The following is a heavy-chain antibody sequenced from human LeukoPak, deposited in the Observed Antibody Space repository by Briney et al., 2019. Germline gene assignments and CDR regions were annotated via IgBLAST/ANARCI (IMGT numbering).Heavy chain of an antibody. CDR2: ISAYNGNT. CDR1: GYTFTSYG. V-gene: IGHV1-18*01. CDR3: ARDRGDDYGDYGRFDY. Sequence: ASVKVSCKASGYTFTSYGISWVRQAPGQGLEWMGWISAYNGNTNYAQKLQGRVTMTTDTSTSTAYMELRSLRSDDTAVYYCARDRGDDYGDYGRFDYWGQGTLVTVSS. D-gene: IGHD4-17*01. J-gene: IGHJ4*02.